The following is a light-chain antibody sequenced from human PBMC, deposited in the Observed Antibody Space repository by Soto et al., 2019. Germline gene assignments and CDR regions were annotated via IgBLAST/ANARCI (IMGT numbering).Light chain of an antibody. CDR2: GAS. J-gene: IGKJ4*01. V-gene: IGKV3-20*01. Sequence: EIVLTQSPGTLSLSPGERATLSCRASQSVVSSYLAWYQQKHGPSPRPLTCGASSRATGIPDKFSSSGSGTDFTVTISRLEPEDFAVYYCQQYGSSPPNTFGGGTKVDIK. CDR1: QSVVSSY. CDR3: QQYGSSPPNT.